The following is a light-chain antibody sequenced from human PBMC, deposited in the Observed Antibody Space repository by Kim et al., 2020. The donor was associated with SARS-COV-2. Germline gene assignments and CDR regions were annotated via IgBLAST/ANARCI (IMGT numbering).Light chain of an antibody. V-gene: IGLV3-1*01. CDR1: TLGTGY. J-gene: IGLJ2*01. CDR2: QNF. CDR3: QAWDTNTGVI. Sequence: VSPGQTASITCSGDTLGTGYASWYQQRTGQSPVLLIYQNFKRPSGIPERFSGSNSGNTATLTIRGTQSEDVADYYCQAWDTNTGVIFGGGTQLTVL.